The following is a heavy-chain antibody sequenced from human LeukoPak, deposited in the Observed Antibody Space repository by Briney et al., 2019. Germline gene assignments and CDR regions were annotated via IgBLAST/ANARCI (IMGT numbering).Heavy chain of an antibody. J-gene: IGHJ6*02. CDR3: AAMVNLNYYYYGMDV. D-gene: IGHD5-18*01. Sequence: PGGPLRLSCAASGFTFSSYSMNWVRQAPGKGLEWVSSISSSSSYIYYADSVKGRFTISRDNAKNSLYLQMNSLRAEDTAVYYCAAMVNLNYYYYGMDVWGQGTTVTVSS. CDR1: GFTFSSYS. V-gene: IGHV3-21*01. CDR2: ISSSSSYI.